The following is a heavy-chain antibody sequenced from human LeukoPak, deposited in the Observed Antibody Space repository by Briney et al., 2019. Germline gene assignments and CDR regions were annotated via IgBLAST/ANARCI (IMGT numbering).Heavy chain of an antibody. CDR3: AKLSVRWLQLASYFDY. CDR2: IYSGGST. J-gene: IGHJ4*02. Sequence: GGSLRLSCAASGFTISSNYMNWVRQAPGKGLEWVSVIYSGGSTYYADSVKGRFTISRDNSKNTLYLQMNSLRAEDTAVYYCAKLSVRWLQLASYFDYWGQGTLVTVSS. V-gene: IGHV3-66*01. D-gene: IGHD5-24*01. CDR1: GFTISSNY.